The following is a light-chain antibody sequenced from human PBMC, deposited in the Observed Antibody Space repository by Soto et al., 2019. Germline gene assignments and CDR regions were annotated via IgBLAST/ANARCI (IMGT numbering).Light chain of an antibody. V-gene: IGKV1-39*01. Sequence: DIQMTQSPSSLSASVGDRVTITCRASQSITRYLNWYQQKPGKAPELLMFAASNLESGVPPRFSGSGSAADFSLTISSLQPEDCATYFCQQTHRMQLTFGGETKVDI. CDR1: QSITRY. CDR2: AAS. J-gene: IGKJ4*01. CDR3: QQTHRMQLT.